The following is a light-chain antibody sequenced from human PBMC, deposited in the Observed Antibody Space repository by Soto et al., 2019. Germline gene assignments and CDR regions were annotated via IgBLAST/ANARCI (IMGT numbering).Light chain of an antibody. CDR1: QSVSSN. Sequence: EIVLTQSPATLSLSPGERATLSCRASQSVSSNLAWYQQKPGQAPRILIYGASRRATGIPDRFTGSGSGTDFTLTISRLEPEDFAVYYCQQYVSSPWAXGQGTKVDIK. CDR2: GAS. J-gene: IGKJ1*01. CDR3: QQYVSSPWA. V-gene: IGKV3-20*01.